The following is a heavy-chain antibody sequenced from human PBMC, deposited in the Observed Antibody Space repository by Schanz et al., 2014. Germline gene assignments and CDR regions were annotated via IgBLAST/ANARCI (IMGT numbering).Heavy chain of an antibody. Sequence: QVHLVQSGAEVKKPGASVKVSCKASGYIFTSYSMHWVRQAPGQGLEWLGIINPSGVSSSSAQEFQGRVTMTRDTSTSTLQMELSSLRSDDTAVYYCARDRDQWDGNFCDFWGQGTLVTVSS. D-gene: IGHD1-26*01. CDR3: ARDRDQWDGNFCDF. V-gene: IGHV1-46*01. CDR2: INPSGVSS. CDR1: GYIFTSYS. J-gene: IGHJ4*02.